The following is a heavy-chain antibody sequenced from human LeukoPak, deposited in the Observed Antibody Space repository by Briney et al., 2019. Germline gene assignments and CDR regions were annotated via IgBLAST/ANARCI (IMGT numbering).Heavy chain of an antibody. V-gene: IGHV3-33*08. D-gene: IGHD4-11*01. CDR1: GFTFSSYG. CDR3: AMSGSVTTYWTFDY. J-gene: IGHJ4*02. Sequence: KPGGSLRLSCVASGFTFSSYGMHWVRQAPGKGLEWVAVIWYDGSNKYYADSVKGRFTISRDNSKNTLYLQMNSLRAEDTAVYYCAMSGSVTTYWTFDYWGQGTLVTVSS. CDR2: IWYDGSNK.